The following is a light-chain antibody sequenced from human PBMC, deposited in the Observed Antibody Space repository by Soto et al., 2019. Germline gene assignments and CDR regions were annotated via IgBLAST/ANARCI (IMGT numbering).Light chain of an antibody. CDR1: SSDVGGYNY. Sequence: QSALTQPPSASGSPGQTVTISCTGTSSDVGGYNYVSWYQQHPGKVPKLMIFEVSQRPSRVPDRFSGSKSGNTASLTVSGLQAEDEADYYCSSYAGNNRFVFGTGTKLTVL. CDR2: EVS. J-gene: IGLJ1*01. V-gene: IGLV2-8*01. CDR3: SSYAGNNRFV.